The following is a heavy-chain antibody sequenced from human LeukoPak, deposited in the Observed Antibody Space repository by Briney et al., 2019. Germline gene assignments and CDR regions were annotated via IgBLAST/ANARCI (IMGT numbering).Heavy chain of an antibody. V-gene: IGHV1-24*01. CDR3: ARCKVRGALNWFDP. J-gene: IGHJ5*02. CDR1: GYTLTELS. Sequence: ASVKVSCKVSGYTLTELSMHWVRQAPGKGLEWMGGFDPEDGETIYAQKFQGRVTMTEDTSTDTAYMELSSLRSDDTAVYYCARCKVRGALNWFDPWGQGTLVTVSS. D-gene: IGHD3-10*01. CDR2: FDPEDGET.